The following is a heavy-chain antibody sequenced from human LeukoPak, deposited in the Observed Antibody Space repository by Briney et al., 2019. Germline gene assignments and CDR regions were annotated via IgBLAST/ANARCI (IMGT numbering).Heavy chain of an antibody. V-gene: IGHV3-74*01. D-gene: IGHD1-1*01. J-gene: IGHJ3*02. Sequence: GGSLRLSCVASGFTFSGYWMHWVRQAPGKGLVWVSHISSDGSDTTYADSVKGRFTISRDNAKNSLYLQMNSLRAEDTAVYYCARVWNDAFDIWGQGTMVTVSS. CDR3: ARVWNDAFDI. CDR2: ISSDGSDT. CDR1: GFTFSGYW.